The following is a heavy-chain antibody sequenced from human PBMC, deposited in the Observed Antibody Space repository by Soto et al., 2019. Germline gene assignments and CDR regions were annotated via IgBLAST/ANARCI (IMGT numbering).Heavy chain of an antibody. V-gene: IGHV4-59*08. CDR1: GGSISSYY. Sequence: SETLSLTCTVSGGSISSYYWSWIRQPPGKGLEWIGYIYYSGSTNYNPSLKSRVTISVDTSKNQFSLKLSSVTAADTAVYYCASQRYSYGPFDYWGQGTLVPVSS. CDR2: IYYSGST. D-gene: IGHD5-18*01. CDR3: ASQRYSYGPFDY. J-gene: IGHJ4*02.